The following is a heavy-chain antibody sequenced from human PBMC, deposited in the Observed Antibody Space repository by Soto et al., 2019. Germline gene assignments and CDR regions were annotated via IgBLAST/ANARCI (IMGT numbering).Heavy chain of an antibody. Sequence: SETLSLTCTVSGGSISSGGYYCSWVRQHPGKGLEWIGYIYYSGSTYYNPSLKSRVTISVDTSKNQFSLKLSSVTAADTAVYYCARDGSAAASAWGQGTLVTVSS. CDR3: ARDGSAAASA. D-gene: IGHD6-13*01. CDR1: GGSISSGGYY. V-gene: IGHV4-31*03. CDR2: IYYSGST. J-gene: IGHJ1*01.